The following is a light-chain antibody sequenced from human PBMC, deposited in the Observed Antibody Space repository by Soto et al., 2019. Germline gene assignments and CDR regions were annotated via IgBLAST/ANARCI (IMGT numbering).Light chain of an antibody. J-gene: IGKJ2*01. CDR1: QSVASRN. CDR2: GAS. Sequence: EIVLTQSPGTLSLSPGERATLSCRASQSVASRNLAWYQQKSGQAPRLLIYGASSRAIHTPDRFSGSGSGTDFSLTISRLEPEDFAVYYCQQYGSSLRTFGQGTKVDIK. V-gene: IGKV3-20*01. CDR3: QQYGSSLRT.